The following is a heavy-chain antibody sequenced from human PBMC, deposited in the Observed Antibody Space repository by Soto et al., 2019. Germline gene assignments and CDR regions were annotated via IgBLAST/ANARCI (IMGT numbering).Heavy chain of an antibody. CDR2: LIGGHYGT. CDR1: GFTLQNYA. V-gene: IGHV3-23*01. D-gene: IGHD3-10*01. CDR3: AKGKSTGDIDWFDP. J-gene: IGHJ5*02. Sequence: GALRLSCTAPGFTLQNYAMAWGRQAPGMGLEWVSTLIGGHYGTAYSYSVKGRFTVSRDNTKICLYIQMNSVGVEDTDMYFCAKGKSTGDIDWFDPWGQGSLVTVSS.